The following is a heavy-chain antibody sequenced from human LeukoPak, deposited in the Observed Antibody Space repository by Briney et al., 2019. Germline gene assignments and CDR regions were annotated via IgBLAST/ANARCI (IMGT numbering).Heavy chain of an antibody. CDR2: ISDGETT. CDR1: GGSFSSSSSS. D-gene: IGHD2/OR15-2a*01. Sequence: SETLPLTCTVTGGSFSSSSSSWGWIRQSPGKGLEWIATISDGETTYYNPSLTGRPTISVDTSKNHCSLTLSSVTAADMAVYYCARFLAKIGFDPWGQGTLVIVSS. V-gene: IGHV4-39*02. J-gene: IGHJ5*02. CDR3: ARFLAKIGFDP.